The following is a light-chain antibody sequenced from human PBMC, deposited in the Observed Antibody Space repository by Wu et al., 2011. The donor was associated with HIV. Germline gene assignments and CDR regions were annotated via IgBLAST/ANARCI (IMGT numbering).Light chain of an antibody. V-gene: IGKV3-20*01. J-gene: IGKJ5*01. CDR2: GAS. CDR3: QQYGSSPLT. Sequence: PGERATLSCRASQSVSSSYLAWYQQKPGQAPRLLIYGASSRATGIPDRFSGSGSGTDFTLTISRLEPEDFAVYYCQQYGSSPLTFGQGTRLEIK. CDR1: QSVSSSY.